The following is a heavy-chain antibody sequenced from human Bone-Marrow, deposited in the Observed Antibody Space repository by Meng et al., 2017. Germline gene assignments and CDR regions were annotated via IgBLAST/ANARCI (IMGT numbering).Heavy chain of an antibody. D-gene: IGHD2-15*01. CDR2: LSPDGSDT. Sequence: GGSLRLSCAASGITFTTYWMHWFRQAPGKGLVWVSRLSPDGSDTNYADSVKGRFTISRDNARNTLYLQMSSLRVEDTAVYYCARGCGGSCLAADSWGQGTLVTVSS. V-gene: IGHV3-74*01. CDR1: GITFTTYW. J-gene: IGHJ4*02. CDR3: ARGCGGSCLAADS.